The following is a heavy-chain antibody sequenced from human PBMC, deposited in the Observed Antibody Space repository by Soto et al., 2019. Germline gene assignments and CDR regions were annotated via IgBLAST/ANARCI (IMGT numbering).Heavy chain of an antibody. CDR2: IYYSGST. CDR3: ARSLPILPYSSSWSKRSWFDP. CDR1: GGSISSGGYY. J-gene: IGHJ5*02. V-gene: IGHV4-31*03. D-gene: IGHD6-13*01. Sequence: SETLSLTCTVSGGSISSGGYYWSWIRQHPGKGLEWIGYIYYSGSTYYNPSLKSRVTISVDTSKNQFSLKLSSVTAADTAVYSCARSLPILPYSSSWSKRSWFDPWGQATLVTLSS.